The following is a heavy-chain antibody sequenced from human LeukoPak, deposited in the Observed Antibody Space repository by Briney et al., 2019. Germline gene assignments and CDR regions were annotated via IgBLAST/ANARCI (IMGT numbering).Heavy chain of an antibody. Sequence: ASVKVSCKASGYSFTSYDITWVRQATGQGLEWMGWISSYNGKTNYAQKLQGRVTMTTDTSTSTAYMELRSLRSDDTAVYYCARQLVPYYFDYWGQGTLVTVSS. CDR1: GYSFTSYD. V-gene: IGHV1-18*01. CDR2: ISSYNGKT. J-gene: IGHJ4*02. D-gene: IGHD6-13*01. CDR3: ARQLVPYYFDY.